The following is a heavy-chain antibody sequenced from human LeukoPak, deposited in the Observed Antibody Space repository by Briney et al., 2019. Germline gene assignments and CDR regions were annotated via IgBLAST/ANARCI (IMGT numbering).Heavy chain of an antibody. Sequence: GGSLRLSCSASGFTFSSYGMQWVRQAPGKGLEWVAVILYDGNNKDYADSVKGRFTISRENSKNTLYLQMNSLRAEDTAVYYCARAGASGRYYGMDVWGQGTTVTVSS. CDR3: ARAGASGRYYGMDV. V-gene: IGHV3-33*01. J-gene: IGHJ6*02. CDR1: GFTFSSYG. CDR2: ILYDGNNK. D-gene: IGHD6-25*01.